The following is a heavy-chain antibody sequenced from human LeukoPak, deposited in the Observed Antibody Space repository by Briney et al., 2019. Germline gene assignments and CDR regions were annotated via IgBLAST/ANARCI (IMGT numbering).Heavy chain of an antibody. CDR1: GYIFTNFG. V-gene: IGHV1-8*03. Sequence: ASVKVSCKASGYIFTNFGISWVRQATGQGLEWMGWINPNNGNLGYAQKFQGRVTITRNTPISTAYMELSSLTSEDTAVYYCARSDHNSWNAFDIWGQGTMVTVSS. CDR3: ARSDHNSWNAFDI. J-gene: IGHJ3*02. D-gene: IGHD1-26*01. CDR2: INPNNGNL.